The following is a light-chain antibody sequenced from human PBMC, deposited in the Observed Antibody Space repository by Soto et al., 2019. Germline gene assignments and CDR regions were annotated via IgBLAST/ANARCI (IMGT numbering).Light chain of an antibody. J-gene: IGKJ2*01. CDR3: QQYSDWPYT. Sequence: IVMTQSPATLSVSPGERATLSCRASQSVSSTLAWYQQKLGHSPRLLIYGASTRATGIPDRFSGSGSGTEFTLAISSLQSEDFAVYYCQQYSDWPYTFGQGTKLEIK. CDR2: GAS. V-gene: IGKV3-15*01. CDR1: QSVSST.